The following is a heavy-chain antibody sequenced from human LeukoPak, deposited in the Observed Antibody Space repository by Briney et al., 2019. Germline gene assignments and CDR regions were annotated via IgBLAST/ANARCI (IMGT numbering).Heavy chain of an antibody. CDR3: ATGRYSFDY. CDR1: GFTFSDYY. CDR2: ISSSGSTI. J-gene: IGHJ4*02. Sequence: NPGGSLRLSYVASGFTFSDYYMSWIRQAPGKGLEWVSYISSSGSTISYADSVKGRFTISRDNAKNSVYLQMNSLRAEDTAVYYCATGRYSFDYWGQGTLVTVSS. V-gene: IGHV3-11*04.